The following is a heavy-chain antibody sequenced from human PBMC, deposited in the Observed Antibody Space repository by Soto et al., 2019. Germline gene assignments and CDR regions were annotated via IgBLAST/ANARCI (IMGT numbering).Heavy chain of an antibody. D-gene: IGHD2-2*01. CDR3: APDRGWGVVSSTHDY. V-gene: IGHV3-23*01. CDR1: GFTFRNFV. CDR2: IRATGGQT. J-gene: IGHJ4*02. Sequence: EVQLLESGGGVVQPGGSLRLSCAASGFTFRNFVMSWVRQAPGKGLEWVSAIRATGGQTFYADSGKGRFTISRDNYNNMLYLQIDSMSDVDTALYFCAPDRGWGVVSSTHDYWGQGSLVTVSS.